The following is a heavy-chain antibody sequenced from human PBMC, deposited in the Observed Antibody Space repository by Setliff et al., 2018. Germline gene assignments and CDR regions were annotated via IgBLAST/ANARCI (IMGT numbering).Heavy chain of an antibody. CDR2: VYYSGIA. V-gene: IGHV4-59*01. J-gene: IGHJ4*02. CDR3: ARGGTFRYFDY. CDR1: GGSISTYY. Sequence: KPSETLSLTCTVSGGSISTYYWSWIRQPPGKGLEWIGYVYYSGIANYGPSLKSRLTISVDTSKNQFSLKLRSVTAADTAVYYCARGGTFRYFDYWGQGTPVTVSS. D-gene: IGHD5-12*01.